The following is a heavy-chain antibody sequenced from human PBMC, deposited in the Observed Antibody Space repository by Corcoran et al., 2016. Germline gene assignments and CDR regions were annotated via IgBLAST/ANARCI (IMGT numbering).Heavy chain of an antibody. CDR3: ARGGWSASSVLYYLDY. CDR2: INAGNGKT. D-gene: IGHD6-6*01. CDR1: GYTFTDYA. J-gene: IGHJ4*02. Sequence: QVPLVQSAAEVKKPGASVKVSCKASGYTFTDYAVHWVRQAPGQRLEWMAWINAGNGKTKYSQKFQDRVTITRDTSANTAYMELNSLRSEDTAVYYCARGGWSASSVLYYLDYWGQGTQVTVSS. V-gene: IGHV1-3*01.